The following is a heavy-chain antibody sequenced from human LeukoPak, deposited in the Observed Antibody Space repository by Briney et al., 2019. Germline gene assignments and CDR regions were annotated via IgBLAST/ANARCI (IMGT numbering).Heavy chain of an antibody. J-gene: IGHJ3*02. V-gene: IGHV4-59*01. CDR3: AREYDGDYPRAFDI. CDR1: GGSISSYY. CDR2: IYYSGST. Sequence: SETLSLTCTVSGGSISSYYWSWIRQPPGRGLEWIGYIYYSGSTNYNPSLKSRVTISVDTSKNQFSLKLSSVTAADTAVYYCAREYDGDYPRAFDIWGQGTMVTVSS. D-gene: IGHD4-17*01.